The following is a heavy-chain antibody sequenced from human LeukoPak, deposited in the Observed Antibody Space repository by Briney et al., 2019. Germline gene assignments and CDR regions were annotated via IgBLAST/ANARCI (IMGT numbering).Heavy chain of an antibody. CDR1: GFTFASYA. Sequence: GGSLRLSCAASGFTFASYAMTWVRQAPGKGPEWVSSISASAGTTYYADSVKGRFTISRDTAKSTLYLQMNSLRADDAAVYYCAKDRPYDSGYYFDSWGQGTLVTVSS. J-gene: IGHJ4*02. CDR2: ISASAGTT. CDR3: AKDRPYDSGYYFDS. V-gene: IGHV3-23*01. D-gene: IGHD5-12*01.